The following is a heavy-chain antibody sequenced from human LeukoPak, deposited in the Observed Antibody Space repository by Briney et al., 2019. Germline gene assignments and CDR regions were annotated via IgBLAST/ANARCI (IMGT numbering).Heavy chain of an antibody. J-gene: IGHJ4*02. V-gene: IGHV3-30-3*01. CDR2: ISFDGSNK. Sequence: PGGSLRLSCAVSGFTFSNYAIHWVRQAPGKGLEWVALISFDGSNKYYADSVKGRFTISRDNSKNTLYLQMNSLRAEDTAVYYCAKVLDGTGYWNYYFDSWGQGTLVTVSS. D-gene: IGHD3-22*01. CDR1: GFTFSNYA. CDR3: AKVLDGTGYWNYYFDS.